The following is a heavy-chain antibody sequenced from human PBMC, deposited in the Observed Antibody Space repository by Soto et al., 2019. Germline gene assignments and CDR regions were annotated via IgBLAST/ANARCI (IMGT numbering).Heavy chain of an antibody. Sequence: EVLLVESGGGLIQPGGSLRLSCAAAGFNVSDNYMGWVRQAPGKGLEWVSSFFTGGSTDYADSVKGRFTISRDDSKNTVYLQTNSLRAEDTAVYFCVREGRGLGIGFDHWGQGTLVTVSS. CDR1: GFNVSDNY. V-gene: IGHV3-53*01. CDR3: VREGRGLGIGFDH. D-gene: IGHD6-19*01. CDR2: FFTGGST. J-gene: IGHJ4*02.